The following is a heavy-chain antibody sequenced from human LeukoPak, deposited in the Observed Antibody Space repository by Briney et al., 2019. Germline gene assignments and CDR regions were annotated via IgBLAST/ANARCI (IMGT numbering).Heavy chain of an antibody. Sequence: VASVKVSCKASGYTFTSYYIHWVRQAPGQGLEWMGIINPSDGSTSYAQKFQGRVTMTRDMSTSTVYMELSSLRSDDTAVYYCARDWGYCSGGSCYRGAFDIWGQGTMVTVSS. D-gene: IGHD2-15*01. V-gene: IGHV1-46*01. J-gene: IGHJ3*02. CDR3: ARDWGYCSGGSCYRGAFDI. CDR2: INPSDGST. CDR1: GYTFTSYY.